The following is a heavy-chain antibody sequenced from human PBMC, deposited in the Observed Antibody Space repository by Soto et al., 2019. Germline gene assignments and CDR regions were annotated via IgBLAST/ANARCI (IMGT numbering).Heavy chain of an antibody. D-gene: IGHD6-13*01. CDR3: ARWDWVAAAGTDYYYYGMDV. CDR2: IDPSDSYT. V-gene: IGHV5-10-1*01. CDR1: GCNIVNYW. J-gene: IGHJ6*02. Sequence: GSGCNIVNYWVGGVRQMKRKGLEWMGRIDPSDSYTNYSPSFQGHVTISADKSISTAYLQWSSLKASDTAMYYCARWDWVAAAGTDYYYYGMDVWGQGTTVTVSS.